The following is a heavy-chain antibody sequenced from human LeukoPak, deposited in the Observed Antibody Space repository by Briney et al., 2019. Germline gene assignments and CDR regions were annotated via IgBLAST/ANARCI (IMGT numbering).Heavy chain of an antibody. Sequence: GGSLRLSCAASGFTFRNAWMTWVRQAQGQGLEWVGRIKSKTDGGTTDYAAPVKVRFTISRDDSKNTLHLQMNSLKTEDTALYYCTTTYNYDSSGSIVDYWGQGTLVTVSS. CDR2: IKSKTDGGTT. CDR1: GFTFRNAW. D-gene: IGHD3-22*01. J-gene: IGHJ4*02. V-gene: IGHV3-15*01. CDR3: TTTYNYDSSGSIVDY.